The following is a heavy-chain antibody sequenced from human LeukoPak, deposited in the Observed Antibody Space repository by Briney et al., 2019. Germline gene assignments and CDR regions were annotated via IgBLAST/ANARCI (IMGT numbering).Heavy chain of an antibody. CDR2: IYYSGST. D-gene: IGHD3-10*01. Sequence: PSETLSLTCTVSGGSISSGDYYWSWIRQPPGKGLEWIGYIYYSGSTYYNPSLKSRVTISVDTSKNQFSLKLSSVTAADTAVYYCASYGSGSYYYYYGMDVWGQGTTVTVSS. CDR3: ASYGSGSYYYYYGMDV. J-gene: IGHJ6*02. V-gene: IGHV4-30-4*01. CDR1: GGSISSGDYY.